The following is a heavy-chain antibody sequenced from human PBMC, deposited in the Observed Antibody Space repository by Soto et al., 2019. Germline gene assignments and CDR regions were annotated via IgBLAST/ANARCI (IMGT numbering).Heavy chain of an antibody. Sequence: SETLSLTCAVSGGSFSGYYWSWIRQPPGKGLEWIGEINHSGSTNYNPSLKSRVTISVDTSKNQFSLKLSSVTAADTAVYYCARVRGVITIWDYYYYGMDVWGQGTTVTVSS. CDR1: GGSFSGYY. J-gene: IGHJ6*02. D-gene: IGHD3-9*01. CDR3: ARVRGVITIWDYYYYGMDV. V-gene: IGHV4-34*01. CDR2: INHSGST.